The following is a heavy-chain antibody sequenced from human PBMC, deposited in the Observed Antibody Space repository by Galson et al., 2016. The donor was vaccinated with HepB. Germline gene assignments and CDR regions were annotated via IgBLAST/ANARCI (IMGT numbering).Heavy chain of an antibody. CDR3: ARDSGCSGGKGCYFDY. V-gene: IGHV3-7*01. D-gene: IGHD3-10*01. Sequence: SLRLSCAASGFTFSQYWMTWVRQAPGKGLEYVATITEDGGEKYYVDSVKGRFTISRDNAKNSLYLQMNSLRAEETAMYYCARDSGCSGGKGCYFDYWGQGTLVTVSS. CDR2: ITEDGGEK. J-gene: IGHJ4*02. CDR1: GFTFSQYW.